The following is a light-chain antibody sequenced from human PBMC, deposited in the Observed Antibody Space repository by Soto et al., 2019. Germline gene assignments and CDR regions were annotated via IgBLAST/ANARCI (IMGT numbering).Light chain of an antibody. J-gene: IGKJ1*01. V-gene: IGKV3-20*01. CDR1: QSVSSSY. CDR2: GAS. CDR3: QQYGSSPSWT. Sequence: IVLTQSPGTLSLSPVERATLSCRASQSVSSSYLAWYLQKPGQAPRLLIYGASSRATGIPDRFSGSGSGTDFILTISRLESEDFAVYYCQQYGSSPSWTFGQGTKVDIK.